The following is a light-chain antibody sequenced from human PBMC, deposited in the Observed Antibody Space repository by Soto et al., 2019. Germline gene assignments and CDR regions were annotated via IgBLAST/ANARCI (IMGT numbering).Light chain of an antibody. V-gene: IGKV1-9*01. CDR2: AAS. CDR3: QQLNSYPLYT. J-gene: IGKJ2*01. CDR1: QDIRSF. Sequence: DIQLTQSPSFLSASVGDRVTITCRASQDIRSFLAWYQQKPGKAPNLLIYAASTLQSGVPSRFSGSGSGTEFTLTISSLQPEDFATYYCQQLNSYPLYTFGQGTKLEIK.